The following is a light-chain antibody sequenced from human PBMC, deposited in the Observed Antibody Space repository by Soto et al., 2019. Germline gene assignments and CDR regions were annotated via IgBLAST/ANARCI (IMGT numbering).Light chain of an antibody. Sequence: EIVLTQFPATLSLSPGERATLSCRASQSVSTYLAWFQQKPGQAPRLLIYDASNRATGIPARFSGSGSGTDFTLTISSLEPEDFALYYCQQRTPWPPVFGQGTRLEI. V-gene: IGKV3-11*01. J-gene: IGKJ5*01. CDR1: QSVSTY. CDR3: QQRTPWPPV. CDR2: DAS.